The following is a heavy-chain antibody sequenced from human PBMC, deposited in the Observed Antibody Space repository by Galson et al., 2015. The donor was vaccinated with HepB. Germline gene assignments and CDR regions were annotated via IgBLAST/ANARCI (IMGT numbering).Heavy chain of an antibody. CDR3: AKERPPSFYCSSTYCRDAFDI. CDR2: ISYDGDNQ. V-gene: IGHV3-30*18. CDR1: GFIFSNFG. Sequence: SLRLSCAASGFIFSNFGMHWVRQAPGKGLEWVAVISYDGDNQYYADSMKGRSIISRDNSKDTLFLQIYNLRTDDTAVYYCAKERPPSFYCSSTYCRDAFDIWGQGTMVIVSS. D-gene: IGHD2-2*01. J-gene: IGHJ3*02.